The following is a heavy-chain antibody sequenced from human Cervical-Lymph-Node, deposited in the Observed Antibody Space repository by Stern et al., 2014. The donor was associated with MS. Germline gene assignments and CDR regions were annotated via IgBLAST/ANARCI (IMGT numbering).Heavy chain of an antibody. CDR2: IYPGDSDI. J-gene: IGHJ4*02. V-gene: IGHV5-51*03. CDR1: GYNFINYW. CDR3: ARWSVACDH. Sequence: VQLVESGTEVKEPGESLKISCKTSGYNFINYWIAWVRQVPGKGLEWIGIIYPGDSDIIYSPSFQGHVAMSVDKSKTTAYLQWNSLKASDSAVYYCARWSVACDHWGQGALITVSS. D-gene: IGHD2-21*01.